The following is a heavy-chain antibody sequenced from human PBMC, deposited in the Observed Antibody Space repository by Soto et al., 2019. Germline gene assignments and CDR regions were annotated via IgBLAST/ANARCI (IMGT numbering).Heavy chain of an antibody. V-gene: IGHV4-59*12. CDR1: GGSISSYY. CDR3: AREGYYYDSSGYLTDQPFDY. CDR2: IYYSGST. J-gene: IGHJ4*02. D-gene: IGHD3-22*01. Sequence: SETLSLTCTVSGGSISSYYWSWIRQPPGKGLEWIGYIYYSGSTNYNPSLKSRVTISVDTSKNQFSLKLSSVTAADTAVYYCAREGYYYDSSGYLTDQPFDYWGQGTLVTVSS.